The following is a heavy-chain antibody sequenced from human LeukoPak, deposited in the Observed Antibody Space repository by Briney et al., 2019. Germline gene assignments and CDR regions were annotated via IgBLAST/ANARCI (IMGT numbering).Heavy chain of an antibody. Sequence: PGESLRLSCATSGFTFSSYAISWVRQAPGKGLEWVSAISGSGGSTYYADSVKGRFTISRDNSKNTLYLQMNSLRAEDTAVYYCAKTKLGYCSGGSCYSRHYRLDYWGQGTLVTVSS. V-gene: IGHV3-23*01. D-gene: IGHD2-15*01. CDR3: AKTKLGYCSGGSCYSRHYRLDY. J-gene: IGHJ4*02. CDR2: ISGSGGST. CDR1: GFTFSSYA.